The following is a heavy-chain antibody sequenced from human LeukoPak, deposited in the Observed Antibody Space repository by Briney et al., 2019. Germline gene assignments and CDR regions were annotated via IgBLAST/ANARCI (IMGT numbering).Heavy chain of an antibody. V-gene: IGHV3-7*01. J-gene: IGHJ4*02. CDR1: GFTFSSYW. D-gene: IGHD2-15*01. Sequence: GGSLRLSCAASGFTFSSYWMSWVRQAPGKGLEWVANIKEDGSEKYYVDSVKGRFTISRDNAKNSVYLQMNSLRAEDTAVYYCATDRATQYFDYWGQGTLVSVSS. CDR3: ATDRATQYFDY. CDR2: IKEDGSEK.